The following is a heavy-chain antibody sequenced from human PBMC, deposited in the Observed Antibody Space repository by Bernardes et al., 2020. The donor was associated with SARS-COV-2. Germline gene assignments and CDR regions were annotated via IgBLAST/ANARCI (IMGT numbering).Heavy chain of an antibody. CDR2: ISWNSGSI. D-gene: IGHD7-27*01. V-gene: IGHV3-9*01. CDR3: AKLPGNWGEFLVDY. J-gene: IGHJ4*02. CDR1: GFTFDDSA. Sequence: SLILSCAASGFTFDDSAMHWVRQAPGKGLEWVSGISWNSGSIGYADSVKGRFTISRDNAKNSLYLQMNSLRAEDTALYYCAKLPGNWGEFLVDYWGQGTLVTVSS.